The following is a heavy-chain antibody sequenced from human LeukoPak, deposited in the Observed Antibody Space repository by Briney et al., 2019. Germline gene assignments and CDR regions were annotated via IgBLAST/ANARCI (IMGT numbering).Heavy chain of an antibody. D-gene: IGHD6-13*01. CDR3: AKDRAGAFDI. Sequence: PGGSLRLSCAASGFTFSDYAVHWVRQAPGKGLEWVSGISWNSGSIGYADSVKGRFTISRVNAKNSLYLQMNSLRAEDMALYYCAKDRAGAFDIWGQGTMVTVSS. V-gene: IGHV3-9*03. CDR1: GFTFSDYA. J-gene: IGHJ3*02. CDR2: ISWNSGSI.